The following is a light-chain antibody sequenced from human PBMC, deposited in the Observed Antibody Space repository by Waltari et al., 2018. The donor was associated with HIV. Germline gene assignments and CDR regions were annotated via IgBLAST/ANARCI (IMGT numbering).Light chain of an antibody. CDR2: GAS. V-gene: IGKV3-20*01. CDR1: QSISRSY. CDR3: QQYGRSPPIT. Sequence: VLTQSPGSLSLSPGERATLSCRASQSISRSYLAWYQQKPGQAPRLLIHGASTRATGVPDRFSGSGSGTDFTLTISRLEPEDFAIYYCQQYGRSPPITFGQGTRLEIK. J-gene: IGKJ5*01.